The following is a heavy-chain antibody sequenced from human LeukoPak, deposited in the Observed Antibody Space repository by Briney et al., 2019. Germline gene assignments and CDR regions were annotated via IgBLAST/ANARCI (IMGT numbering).Heavy chain of an antibody. CDR3: VKWGDYDVLTGYYDPDY. CDR2: ITGSGGGT. V-gene: IGHV3-23*01. D-gene: IGHD3-9*01. J-gene: IGHJ4*02. CDR1: GFTFSNYA. Sequence: PGAFLRLSCAASGFTFSNYAMSWVRQAPGKGLEWVSAITGSGGGTYYADTVKGRFTISRENSKNTLYLQVNSLRAEDTAVYYCVKWGDYDVLTGYYDPDYWGQGSLVTVSS.